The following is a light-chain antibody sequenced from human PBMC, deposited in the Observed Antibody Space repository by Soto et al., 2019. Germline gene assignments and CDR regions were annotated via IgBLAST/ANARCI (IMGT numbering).Light chain of an antibody. CDR2: GAS. V-gene: IGKV3-20*01. J-gene: IGKJ1*01. CDR1: QSVSSY. Sequence: EIVLTQSPVTLSLSPGARAPLSCRASQSVSSYLAWYQQKPGQAPRLLIYGASSRATGIPDRFSGSGSGTDFTLTISRLEPEDFAVYYCQQYGSSPRTFGQGTKV. CDR3: QQYGSSPRT.